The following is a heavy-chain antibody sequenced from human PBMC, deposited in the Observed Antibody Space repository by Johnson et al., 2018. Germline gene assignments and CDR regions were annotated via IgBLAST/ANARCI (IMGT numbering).Heavy chain of an antibody. V-gene: IGHV4-59*11. D-gene: IGHD2-21*02. J-gene: IGHJ6*03. Sequence: QVQLQESGPGLVKPSENXSLTCTVSGDSIGNHYWNWIRQTPGKGLEWIGHIYSAGTTNYNPSLNRRVTISMDTSKNQFFLSLMSVSAADPPVYYFSRDVCGADCFLPYHMDVWGQGTTVTVSS. CDR2: IYSAGTT. CDR3: SRDVCGADCFLPYHMDV. CDR1: GDSIGNHY.